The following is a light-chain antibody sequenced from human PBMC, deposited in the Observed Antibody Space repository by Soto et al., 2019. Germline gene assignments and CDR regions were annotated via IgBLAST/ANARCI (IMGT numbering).Light chain of an antibody. CDR2: EVT. V-gene: IGLV2-8*01. CDR1: SSDIDTYNY. CDR3: SSYAGSDNPYV. J-gene: IGLJ1*01. Sequence: QSALTQPASVSGSPGQSITISCTGTSSDIDTYNYVSWYQQHPGKAPKLIIYEVTKRPLGVPDRFSGSKSGNTASLTVSGLQAEDEADYYCSSYAGSDNPYVFGTGTKLTVL.